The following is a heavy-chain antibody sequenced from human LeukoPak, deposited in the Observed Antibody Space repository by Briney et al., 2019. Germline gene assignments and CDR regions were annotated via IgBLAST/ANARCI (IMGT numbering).Heavy chain of an antibody. CDR1: GGSISSYY. CDR3: ARDLGSNYYGSGFYWYFDL. D-gene: IGHD3-10*01. Sequence: PSETLSLTCTVYGGSISSYYWSWIRQPPGKGLEWIGYIYYSGSTNYNPSLKSRVTISVDTSKNQFSLKLSSVTAADTAVYYCARDLGSNYYGSGFYWYFDLWGRGTLVTVSS. CDR2: IYYSGST. J-gene: IGHJ2*01. V-gene: IGHV4-59*01.